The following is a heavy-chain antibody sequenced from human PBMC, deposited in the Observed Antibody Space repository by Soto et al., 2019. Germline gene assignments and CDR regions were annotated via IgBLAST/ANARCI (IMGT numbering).Heavy chain of an antibody. Sequence: SETLSLTCAVSGASVTSDDYYWSWIRQPPGKGLEWIGYIYHSGSTYYNPSLKSRVSISIDTSQNQFSLKLTSLTAADTAVYYCARDPIFYYASSGYGGSYFDYWGRGSRVTVSS. J-gene: IGHJ4*02. CDR2: IYHSGST. D-gene: IGHD3-22*01. CDR1: GASVTSDDYY. V-gene: IGHV4-30-4*01. CDR3: ARDPIFYYASSGYGGSYFDY.